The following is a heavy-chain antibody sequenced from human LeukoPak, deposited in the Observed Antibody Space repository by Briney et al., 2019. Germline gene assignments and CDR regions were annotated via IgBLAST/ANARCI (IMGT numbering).Heavy chain of an antibody. Sequence: GGSLRLSCAASGFTFSSYSMNWVRQAPGKGLEWVLSISSSSSYIYYADSVKGRFTISRDNAKNSLYLQMNSLRAEDTAVYYCARALAAAGTDYWGQGTLVTVSS. D-gene: IGHD6-13*01. CDR2: ISSSSSYI. V-gene: IGHV3-21*01. J-gene: IGHJ4*02. CDR1: GFTFSSYS. CDR3: ARALAAAGTDY.